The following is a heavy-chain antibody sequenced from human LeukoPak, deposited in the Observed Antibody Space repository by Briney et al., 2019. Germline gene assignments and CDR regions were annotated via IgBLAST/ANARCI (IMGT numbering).Heavy chain of an antibody. Sequence: GASVKVSCKASGYTFTSYYMHWVRQAPGQGLEWMGIINPSGGSTSYAQKFQGRATMTRDTSTSTVYMELSSLRSEDTAVYYCARVLDSVVVNGDLYYWGQGTLVTVSS. D-gene: IGHD3-22*01. CDR3: ARVLDSVVVNGDLYY. CDR2: INPSGGST. CDR1: GYTFTSYY. V-gene: IGHV1-46*01. J-gene: IGHJ4*02.